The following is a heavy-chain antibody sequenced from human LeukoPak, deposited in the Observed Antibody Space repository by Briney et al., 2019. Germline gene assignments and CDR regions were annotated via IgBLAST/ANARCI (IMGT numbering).Heavy chain of an antibody. V-gene: IGHV4-34*01. CDR1: GGSFSGYY. CDR2: IDHSGST. D-gene: IGHD3-22*01. Sequence: SETLSLTCAVYGGSFSGYYWSWIRQPPGKGLEWIGEIDHSGSTNYNPSLKSRVTISVDTSKNQFSLKLSSVTAADTAVYYCARDYDSSGYCLDYWGQGTLVTVSS. J-gene: IGHJ4*02. CDR3: ARDYDSSGYCLDY.